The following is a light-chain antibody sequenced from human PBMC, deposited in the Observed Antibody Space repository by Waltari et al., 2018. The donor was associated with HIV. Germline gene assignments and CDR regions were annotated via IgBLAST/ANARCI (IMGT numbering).Light chain of an antibody. CDR3: QAWDIITAGGV. V-gene: IGLV3-1*01. CDR2: QDT. J-gene: IGLJ2*01. CDR1: KLGDKY. Sequence: SYELTQPPSVSVSPGQTASIPCSGDKLGDKYASWYQQKPGQSPVLVIYQDTNRASGIPERFSGSNSGNTATLTSSGTQATDDADYYCQAWDIITAGGVFGGGTKLTVL.